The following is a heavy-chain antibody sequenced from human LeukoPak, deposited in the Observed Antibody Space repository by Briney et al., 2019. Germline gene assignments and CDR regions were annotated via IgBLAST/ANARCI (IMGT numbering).Heavy chain of an antibody. D-gene: IGHD6-19*01. Sequence: ASVKVSCQASGYPFLNYAIHWVRQAPGQRLEWMGWINAYNGDTEYSQKLQGRVTITKDTSASTAYMDLSTLRSEDTAVYYCARGSSSDWPLEYWGRGILVTVSS. CDR3: ARGSSSDWPLEY. J-gene: IGHJ4*02. V-gene: IGHV1-3*01. CDR1: GYPFLNYA. CDR2: INAYNGDT.